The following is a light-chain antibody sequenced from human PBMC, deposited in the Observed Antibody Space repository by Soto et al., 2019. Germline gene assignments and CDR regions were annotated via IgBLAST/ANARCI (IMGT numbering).Light chain of an antibody. J-gene: IGLJ1*01. Sequence: QSVLTQPPSVSAAPGQRVTISCSGSSTNIGDNYVSWYQHLPGTAPKLLIYRNNQRPSGVPDRFSGSKSGTSASLAISGLRSEDEADYYCAAWDDSLSGQVFGTGTKLTVL. V-gene: IGLV1-47*01. CDR2: RNN. CDR3: AAWDDSLSGQV. CDR1: STNIGDNY.